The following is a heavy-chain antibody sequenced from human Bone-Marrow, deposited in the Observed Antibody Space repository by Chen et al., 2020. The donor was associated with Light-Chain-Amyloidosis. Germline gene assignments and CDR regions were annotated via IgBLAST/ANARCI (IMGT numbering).Heavy chain of an antibody. CDR1: GFTFRDHY. V-gene: IGHV3-72*01. D-gene: IGHD3-9*01. Sequence: EVHLVESGGGLVQPGGSLRLSCAASGFTFRDHYMDRVRQAPGKGLEWVGRSRNKVNGYTTEYAASVKGRFTVSRDDSKNSLYLQMASLRTDDTAVYYCSRGGTSLTRYYSPMDVWGQGTTVTVSS. CDR3: SRGGTSLTRYYSPMDV. CDR2: SRNKVNGYTT. J-gene: IGHJ6*02.